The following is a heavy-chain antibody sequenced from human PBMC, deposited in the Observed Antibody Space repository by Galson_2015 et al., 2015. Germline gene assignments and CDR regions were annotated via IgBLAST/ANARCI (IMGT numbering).Heavy chain of an antibody. J-gene: IGHJ4*02. V-gene: IGHV3-21*03. CDR2: ISSSSSYI. CDR3: ARDPPRYYDILTGYYDY. D-gene: IGHD3-9*01. CDR1: GFTFSSYS. Sequence: SLRLSCAASGFTFSSYSMNWVRQAPGKGLEWVSSISSSSSYIYYADSVKGRFTISRDNAKNSLYLQMNSLRAEDTAVYYCARDPPRYYDILTGYYDYWGQGTLVTVSS.